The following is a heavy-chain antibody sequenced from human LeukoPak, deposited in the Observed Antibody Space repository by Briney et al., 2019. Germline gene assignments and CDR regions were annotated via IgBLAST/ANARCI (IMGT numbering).Heavy chain of an antibody. CDR2: INTSVVST. Sequence: GASVNVSCKASGYTFTSYYMHLVRQAPGQGLEWMGIINTSVVSTIYAQNLQGRTTMTRDTYTSTVYMDLSSLRSEDTAVYYCARSKTIFGVVMPGDPFSGSRDWGQGTLVTVSS. V-gene: IGHV1-46*01. CDR3: ARSKTIFGVVMPGDPFSGSRD. CDR1: GYTFTSYY. D-gene: IGHD3-3*01. J-gene: IGHJ4*02.